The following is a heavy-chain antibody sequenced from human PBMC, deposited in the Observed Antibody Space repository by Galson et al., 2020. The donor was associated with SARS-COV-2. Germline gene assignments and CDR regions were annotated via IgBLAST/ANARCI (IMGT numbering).Heavy chain of an antibody. D-gene: IGHD2-2*01. Sequence: GESLKISCSASGFPFSDYSIQWVLQSPGKGPAYVSAMSSNGGTSLYIDPIKGRFTMSRDNSKNTFYLQMTGLRLEDTAIYYCLAYGSTRESFWGQGTLVTDSS. CDR3: LAYGSTRESF. CDR2: MSSNGGTS. J-gene: IGHJ1*01. V-gene: IGHV3-64D*09. CDR1: GFPFSDYS.